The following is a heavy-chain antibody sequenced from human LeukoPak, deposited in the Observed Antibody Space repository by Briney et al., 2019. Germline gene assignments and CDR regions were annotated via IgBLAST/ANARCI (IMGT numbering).Heavy chain of an antibody. CDR3: ARVKLSYANDLSTSDI. CDR1: SGSISSYY. D-gene: IGHD3-16*01. Sequence: SETLSLTCTVPSGSISSYYWSWIRQSPGKGLEWVGFIYYSGNTNYNPSLKSRVTISIDTSKNQFSLKLSSVTAADTAVYYCARVKLSYANDLSTSDIWGQGTMVTVSS. J-gene: IGHJ3*02. V-gene: IGHV4-59*01. CDR2: IYYSGNT.